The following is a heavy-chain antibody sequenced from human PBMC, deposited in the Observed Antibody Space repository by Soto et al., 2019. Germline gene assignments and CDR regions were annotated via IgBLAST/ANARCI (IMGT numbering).Heavy chain of an antibody. Sequence: QVQLVQSGGEVKKSGASVKVSCKASGYIFRSYGISWVRQAPGQGLEWMGWINVKNGNTKHVEKFQGRVTMTTDTSTSTAYMELRNLTSDDTDVYYCARGIAVEPTANWFDPWGHGTLVIVSS. CDR3: ARGIAVEPTANWFDP. J-gene: IGHJ5*02. D-gene: IGHD6-19*01. CDR1: GYIFRSYG. CDR2: INVKNGNT. V-gene: IGHV1-18*01.